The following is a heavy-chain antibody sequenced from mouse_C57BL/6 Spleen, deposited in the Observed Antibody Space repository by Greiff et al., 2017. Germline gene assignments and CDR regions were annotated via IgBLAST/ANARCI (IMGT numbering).Heavy chain of an antibody. CDR3: ARRIYYGNYYAMDY. D-gene: IGHD2-1*01. V-gene: IGHV5-17*01. CDR2: ISSGSSTI. J-gene: IGHJ4*01. CDR1: GFTFSDYG. Sequence: DVKLVESGGGLVKPGGSLKLSCAASGFTFSDYGMHWVRQAPEKGLEWVAYISSGSSTIYYADTVKGRFTISRDNAKNTLFLQMTSLRSEDTAMYYCARRIYYGNYYAMDYWGQGTSVTVSS.